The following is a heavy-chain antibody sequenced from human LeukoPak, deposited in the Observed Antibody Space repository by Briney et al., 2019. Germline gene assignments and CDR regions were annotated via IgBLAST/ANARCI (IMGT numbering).Heavy chain of an antibody. CDR1: GDSISGYY. V-gene: IGHV4-59*01. CDR3: AKAPDYYDSTGYYYGAFDI. CDR2: VYYSGSI. D-gene: IGHD3-22*01. J-gene: IGHJ3*02. Sequence: SETLSLTCTVSGDSISGYYWSWIRQPPGXGLEWIGYVYYSGSINYNPSLKSRVTISVDTSKNQFSLKLTSVTAADTAVYYCAKAPDYYDSTGYYYGAFDIWGQGTMVTVSS.